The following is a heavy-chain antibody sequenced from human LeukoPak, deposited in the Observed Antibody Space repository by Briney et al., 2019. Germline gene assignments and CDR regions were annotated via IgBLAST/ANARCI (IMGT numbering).Heavy chain of an antibody. CDR3: AKDKSRDDFWSGYYPY. CDR2: ISWDGGST. D-gene: IGHD3-3*01. V-gene: IGHV3-43D*03. Sequence: PGGSLRLSCAASGFTFDDYAMHWVRQAPGKGLEWVSLISWDGGSTYYADSVKGRFTIPRDNSKNSLYLQMNSLRAEDTALYYCAKDKSRDDFWSGYYPYWGQGTLVTVSS. J-gene: IGHJ4*02. CDR1: GFTFDDYA.